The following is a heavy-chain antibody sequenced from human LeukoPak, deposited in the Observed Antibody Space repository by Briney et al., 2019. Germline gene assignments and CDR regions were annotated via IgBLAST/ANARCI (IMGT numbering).Heavy chain of an antibody. Sequence: SETLSLTCTVSGGSISSSSYYWGWIRQPPGKGLEWIGSMYYSGGTYYNPSLKSRVTISVDTSKNQFSLKLSSVTAADTAVYYCVGLWGAFRHLDYWGQGILVTVSS. CDR1: GGSISSSSYY. D-gene: IGHD1-26*01. J-gene: IGHJ4*02. CDR3: VGLWGAFRHLDY. CDR2: MYYSGGT. V-gene: IGHV4-39*01.